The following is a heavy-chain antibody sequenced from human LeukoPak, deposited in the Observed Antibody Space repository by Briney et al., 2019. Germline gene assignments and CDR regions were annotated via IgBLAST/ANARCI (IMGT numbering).Heavy chain of an antibody. CDR2: IKQDGSEK. Sequence: PGGSLRLSCAASGFTFSSYWMSWVRQAPGKGLEWVANIKQDGSEKYYVDSVKGRFTISRDNAKNSLYLQMNSLRAEDTAVYHCARDSSTMIIQDNWFDPWGQGTLVTVSS. V-gene: IGHV3-7*01. D-gene: IGHD3-22*01. J-gene: IGHJ5*02. CDR1: GFTFSSYW. CDR3: ARDSSTMIIQDNWFDP.